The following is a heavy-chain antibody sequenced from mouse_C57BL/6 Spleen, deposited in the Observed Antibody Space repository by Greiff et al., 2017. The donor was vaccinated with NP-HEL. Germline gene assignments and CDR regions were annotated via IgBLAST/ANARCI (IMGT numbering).Heavy chain of an antibody. V-gene: IGHV5-4*01. Sequence: EVQGVESGGGLVKPGGSLKLSCAASGFTFSSYALSWVRQTPEKRLEWVATISDGGSYTYYPDNVKGRFTISRDNAKNNLYLQMSHLKSEDTAMYYCARDKTPELGDYFDYWGQGTTLTVSS. CDR1: GFTFSSYA. D-gene: IGHD4-1*01. CDR2: ISDGGSYT. J-gene: IGHJ2*01. CDR3: ARDKTPELGDYFDY.